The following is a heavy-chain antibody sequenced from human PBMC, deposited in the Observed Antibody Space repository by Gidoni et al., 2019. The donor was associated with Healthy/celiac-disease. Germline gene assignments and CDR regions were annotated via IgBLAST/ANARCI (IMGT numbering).Heavy chain of an antibody. Sequence: VQLVESGGGLVKPGGSLRLSCAASGFTFSSYSMNWVRQAPGKGLEWVSSISSSSSYICYANSVKGRFTLSRDNAKNSLSLQMNSLRAEDTAVYYCARDRAAAGTSPFDYWGQGTLVTVSS. J-gene: IGHJ4*02. CDR1: GFTFSSYS. CDR3: ARDRAAAGTSPFDY. D-gene: IGHD6-13*01. V-gene: IGHV3-21*01. CDR2: ISSSSSYI.